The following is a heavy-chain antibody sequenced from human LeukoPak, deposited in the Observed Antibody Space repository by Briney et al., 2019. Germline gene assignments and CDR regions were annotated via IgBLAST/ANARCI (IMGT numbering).Heavy chain of an antibody. CDR2: IIPIFGTA. CDR3: ATRGGAIFRSDYFDY. V-gene: IGHV1-69*13. CDR1: GGTFSSYA. J-gene: IGHJ4*02. Sequence: ASVKVSCKASGGTFSSYAISWVRQAPGQGLEWMGGIIPIFGTANYAQKFQGRVTITADESTSTAYMELSSLRSEDTAVYYCATRGGAIFRSDYFDYWGQGTLVTVSS. D-gene: IGHD3-16*02.